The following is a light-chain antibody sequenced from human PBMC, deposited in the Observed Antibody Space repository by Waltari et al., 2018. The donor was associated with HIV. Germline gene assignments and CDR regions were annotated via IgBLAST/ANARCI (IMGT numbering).Light chain of an antibody. CDR1: NIGSKS. Sequence: YVLTQPPSVSVAPGQTARLTCGGNNIGSKSVHWSQQKPGKAPVLVVYDDSKRPSGTPERFSGPNSGNTATLTISRVEAGDEADYYCQVWDSSSDHVVFGGGTKLTVL. CDR3: QVWDSSSDHVV. V-gene: IGLV3-21*02. CDR2: DDS. J-gene: IGLJ2*01.